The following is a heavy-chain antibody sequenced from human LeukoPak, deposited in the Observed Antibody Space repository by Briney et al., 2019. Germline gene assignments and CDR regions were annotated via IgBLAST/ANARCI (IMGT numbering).Heavy chain of an antibody. Sequence: WETLSLTCTVSGGSISSYYWSWIRQPPGKGLEWIGYIYYSGSTNYNPSLKSRVTISVDTSKNQFSLKLSSVTAADTAVYYCARGYYDILTGYYGYYYYYMDVWGKGTTVTVSS. V-gene: IGHV4-59*01. J-gene: IGHJ6*03. CDR1: GGSISSYY. CDR2: IYYSGST. CDR3: ARGYYDILTGYYGYYYYYMDV. D-gene: IGHD3-9*01.